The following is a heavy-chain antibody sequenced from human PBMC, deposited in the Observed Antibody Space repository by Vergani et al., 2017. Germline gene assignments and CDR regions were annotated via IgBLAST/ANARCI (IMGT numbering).Heavy chain of an antibody. CDR3: ASGKYYSDSTSHFRGRYFDV. Sequence: QLQLQESGPGLVKPSATLSLTCSVSGASIISRSYYWGWIRQPPGKGLEWIGSIYNSGNGDSSSSLKSRVTISADTSKNQFSLRLTSVTAADTAVYYCASGKYYSDSTSHFRGRYFDVWGRGTLVTVPS. D-gene: IGHD3-16*01. CDR2: IYNSGNG. V-gene: IGHV4-39*01. J-gene: IGHJ2*01. CDR1: GASIISRSYY.